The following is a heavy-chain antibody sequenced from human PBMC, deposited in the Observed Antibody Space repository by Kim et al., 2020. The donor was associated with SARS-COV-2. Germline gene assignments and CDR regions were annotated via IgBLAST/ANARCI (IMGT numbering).Heavy chain of an antibody. CDR2: ISWNGGTI. Sequence: GGSLRLSCAASGFTFSNYAMSWVRQAPGKGLEWVSGISWNGGTIYYADSVKGRFTISRDNSKNSLYLQMNSLRAEDTAVYYCAKALTCTLWITVAAGYWG. CDR3: AKALTCTLWITVAAGY. V-gene: IGHV3-9*01. J-gene: IGHJ4*01. CDR1: GFTFSNYA. D-gene: IGHD6-19*01.